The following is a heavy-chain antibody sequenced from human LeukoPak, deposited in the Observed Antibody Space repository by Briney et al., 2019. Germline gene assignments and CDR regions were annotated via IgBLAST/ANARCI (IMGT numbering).Heavy chain of an antibody. J-gene: IGHJ4*02. CDR3: ARETDYSLFDY. CDR2: IYSGGST. Sequence: GGSLRLSCAASGFTFSSYEMNWVRQAPGKGLEWVSVIYSGGSTYYADSVKGRFTISRDNAKNSLYLQMNSLRAEDTAVYYCARETDYSLFDYWGQGTLVTVSS. D-gene: IGHD3-10*01. V-gene: IGHV3-48*03. CDR1: GFTFSSYE.